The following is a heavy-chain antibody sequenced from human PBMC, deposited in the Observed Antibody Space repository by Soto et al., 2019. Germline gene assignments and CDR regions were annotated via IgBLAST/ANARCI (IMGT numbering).Heavy chain of an antibody. D-gene: IGHD3-22*01. CDR3: ARVRREYDNSGPVDY. J-gene: IGHJ4*02. CDR1: GGSISSGDYS. V-gene: IGHV4-30-2*01. CDR2: IYYGGST. Sequence: PSETLSLTCAVSGGSISSGDYSWNWIRQPPGKGLEWIGYIYYGGSTYYNPSLQSRVTMSVDRSRNQFSLKLNSVTAADTAVYYCARVRREYDNSGPVDYWGQGTVVTVSS.